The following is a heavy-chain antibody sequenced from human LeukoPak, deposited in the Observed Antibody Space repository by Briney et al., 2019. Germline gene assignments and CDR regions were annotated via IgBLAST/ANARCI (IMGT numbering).Heavy chain of an antibody. V-gene: IGHV4-59*01. D-gene: IGHD1-26*01. J-gene: IGHJ6*03. CDR1: GGSISTYY. CDR3: ARMVGWGARRYYYYYMDV. Sequence: SETLSLTCTVSGGSISTYYWSWIRQPPGKGLEWIGYIYYSGSTSYNPSLKSRVTISVDTSKNQLSLKLSSVTAADTAVYYCARMVGWGARRYYYYYMDVWGKGTTVTISS. CDR2: IYYSGST.